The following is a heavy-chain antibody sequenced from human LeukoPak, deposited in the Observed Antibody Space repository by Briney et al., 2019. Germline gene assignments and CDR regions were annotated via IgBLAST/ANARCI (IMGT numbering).Heavy chain of an antibody. CDR3: ARTIEMATISYFDY. CDR2: ISGSGGRT. Sequence: GGSLRLSCAASGFTFSSYDMSWVRQAPGKGLEWVSAISGSGGRTYYADSVKGRFTISRDNAKNSLYLQMNSLRAGDTAVYYCARTIEMATISYFDYWGQVTLVTVSS. V-gene: IGHV3-23*01. J-gene: IGHJ4*02. CDR1: GFTFSSYD. D-gene: IGHD5-24*01.